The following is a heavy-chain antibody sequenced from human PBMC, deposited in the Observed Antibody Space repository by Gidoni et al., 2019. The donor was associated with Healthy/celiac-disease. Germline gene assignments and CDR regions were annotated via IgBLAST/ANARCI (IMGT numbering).Heavy chain of an antibody. CDR1: GYTFTSYG. Sequence: QVQLVQAGDEVKKPGASVKVSCKASGYTFTSYGISWVRQAPGQGLEWMGWISAYNCNTNYAQMLQVRVTMTTDTSTSTAYMELRSLRSDDTAVYYCASVYSGSYYDRWYFDYWGQGTLVTVSS. CDR2: ISAYNCNT. J-gene: IGHJ4*02. D-gene: IGHD1-26*01. V-gene: IGHV1-18*01. CDR3: ASVYSGSYYDRWYFDY.